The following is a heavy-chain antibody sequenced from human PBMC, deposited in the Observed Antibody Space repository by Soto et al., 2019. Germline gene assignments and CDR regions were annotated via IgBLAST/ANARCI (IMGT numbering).Heavy chain of an antibody. CDR1: GGSISSSSYY. CDR3: ARLGYYGMDV. Sequence: SETLSLTCTVCGGSISSSSYYWGWIRQPPGKGLEWIGSIYYSGSTYYNPSLKSRVTISVDTSKNQFSLKLSSVTAADTAVYYCARLGYYGMDVWGQGTTVT. CDR2: IYYSGST. J-gene: IGHJ6*02. V-gene: IGHV4-39*01.